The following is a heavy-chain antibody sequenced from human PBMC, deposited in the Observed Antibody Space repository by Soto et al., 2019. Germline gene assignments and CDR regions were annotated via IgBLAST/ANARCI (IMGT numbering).Heavy chain of an antibody. D-gene: IGHD1-26*01. CDR3: TTGSVEGY. Sequence: EVQLVESGGGLVKPGGSLRLSCAASGFTISSAWMNWVRQAPGKGLEWVGRIKTKTHGETTDYAAPVKGRFTISRDDSENPLSLQMNSLKVEDTAVYYCTTGSVEGYWGQGTLVTVSS. V-gene: IGHV3-15*07. CDR1: GFTISSAW. CDR2: IKTKTHGETT. J-gene: IGHJ4*02.